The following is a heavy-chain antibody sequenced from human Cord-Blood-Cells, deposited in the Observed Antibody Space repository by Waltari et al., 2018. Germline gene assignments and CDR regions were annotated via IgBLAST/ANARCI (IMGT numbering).Heavy chain of an antibody. J-gene: IGHJ4*02. D-gene: IGHD3-22*01. Sequence: QVQLVQSGAEVKKPGSSVTVSCKASVGTFSRYAITWVRQAPGQGLEWMGGIIPIFGTANYAQKFQGRVTITADESTSTAYMELSSLRSEDTAVYYCARLYDSSGYYFDYWGQGTLVTVSS. CDR3: ARLYDSSGYYFDY. CDR2: IIPIFGTA. CDR1: VGTFSRYA. V-gene: IGHV1-69*01.